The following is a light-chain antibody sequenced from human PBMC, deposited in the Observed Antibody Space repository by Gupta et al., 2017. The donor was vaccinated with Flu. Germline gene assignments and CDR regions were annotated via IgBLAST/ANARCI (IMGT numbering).Light chain of an antibody. CDR2: CDS. V-gene: IGLV1-40*01. J-gene: IGLJ3*02. CDR3: QSYDSSLSGFWV. Sequence: KVGAPYEINWYHQLPGTAPQLLIYCDSNRPSGVPDRFSGSKSGTSASLAITGLQAEDEADYYCQSYDSSLSGFWVFGGGTKLTVL. CDR1: KVGAPYE.